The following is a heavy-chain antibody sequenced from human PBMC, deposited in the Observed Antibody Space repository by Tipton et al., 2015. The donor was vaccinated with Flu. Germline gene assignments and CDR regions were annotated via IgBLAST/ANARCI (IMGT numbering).Heavy chain of an antibody. V-gene: IGHV3-7*01. CDR2: IKQDGSEK. J-gene: IGHJ4*02. D-gene: IGHD2-15*01. CDR3: ARDPICSGGSRYSGDFPDY. Sequence: SLRLSCAASGFTFSSYWMSWVRQAPGKGLEWVANIKQDGSEKYYVDSVKGRFTISRDNAKNSLYLQMNSLRAEDTAVYYCARDPICSGGSRYSGDFPDYWGQGTLVTVSS. CDR1: GFTFSSYW.